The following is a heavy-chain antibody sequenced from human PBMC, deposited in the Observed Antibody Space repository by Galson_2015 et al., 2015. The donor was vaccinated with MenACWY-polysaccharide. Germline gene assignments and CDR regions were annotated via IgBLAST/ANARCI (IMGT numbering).Heavy chain of an antibody. CDR1: GFTFDNYA. CDR2: ISWNSLNI. Sequence: SLRLSCAASGFTFDNYAMHWVRLAPGKGLGWVAGISWNSLNIDYADSVKGRFTISRDNAKNSLYLQMNSLRVEDTALYYCTKNTRYFDWFDAFGIWGQGTMVTVSS. J-gene: IGHJ3*02. D-gene: IGHD3-9*01. V-gene: IGHV3-9*01. CDR3: TKNTRYFDWFDAFGI.